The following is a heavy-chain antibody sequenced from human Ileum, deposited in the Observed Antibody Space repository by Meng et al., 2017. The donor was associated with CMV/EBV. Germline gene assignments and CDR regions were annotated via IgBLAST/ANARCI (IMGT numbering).Heavy chain of an antibody. J-gene: IGHJ5*02. Sequence: QVQLVQSGAEVKKPGASVKVSCKASGYTFTSSDVNWVRQATGQGLEWMGWMSPNTGNTGYAHKFKGRVTMTRNTSISTAYMELSSLGSEDTAVYYCARGWVLETWGQGTLVTVSS. CDR2: MSPNTGNT. D-gene: IGHD1-26*01. V-gene: IGHV1-8*01. CDR3: ARGWVLET. CDR1: GYTFTSSD.